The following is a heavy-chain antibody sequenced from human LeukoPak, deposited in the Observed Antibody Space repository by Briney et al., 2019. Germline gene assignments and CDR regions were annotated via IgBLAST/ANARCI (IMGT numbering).Heavy chain of an antibody. CDR1: GGSFSGYY. J-gene: IGHJ4*02. V-gene: IGHV4-34*01. Sequence: SETLSLTCAVYGGSFSGYYWSWIRQPPGKGLEWIGEINHSGSTNYNPSLKSRVTISVDTSKNQFSLKLSSVTAADTAVYYCARGDIVVVDYWGQGTLVTVSS. D-gene: IGHD2-2*01. CDR3: ARGDIVVVDY. CDR2: INHSGST.